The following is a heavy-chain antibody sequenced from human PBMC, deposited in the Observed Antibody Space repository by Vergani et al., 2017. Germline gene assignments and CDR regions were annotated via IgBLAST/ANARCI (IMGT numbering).Heavy chain of an antibody. Sequence: VQLVQSGAEVKKPGASVKVSCKASGFTFSSYSMNWVRQAPGKGLEWVSYISSSSSTIYYADSVKGRFTTSRDNAKNSLYLQMNSLRAEDTAVYYCARDFIAAAGSACGYWGQGTLVTVSS. V-gene: IGHV3-48*04. CDR1: GFTFSSYS. J-gene: IGHJ4*02. D-gene: IGHD6-13*01. CDR3: ARDFIAAAGSACGY. CDR2: ISSSSSTI.